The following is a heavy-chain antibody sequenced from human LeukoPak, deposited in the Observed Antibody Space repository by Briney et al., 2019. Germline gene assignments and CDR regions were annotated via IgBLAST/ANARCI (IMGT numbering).Heavy chain of an antibody. V-gene: IGHV3-23*01. CDR2: VSGSGGST. CDR3: VRVISGTPNWFDP. D-gene: IGHD1-20*01. J-gene: IGHJ5*02. CDR1: GFTLRYG. Sequence: GGSLRLSCAASGFTLRYGMSWVRQAPGRGLEWVSAVSGSGGSTDYADSVKGRFTISRDTSKDTMYLQLNSLRPGDTAVYYCVRVISGTPNWFDPWGQGTLVTVSS.